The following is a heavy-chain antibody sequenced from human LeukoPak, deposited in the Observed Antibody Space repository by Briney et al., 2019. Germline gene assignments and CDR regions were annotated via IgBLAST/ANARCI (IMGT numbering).Heavy chain of an antibody. J-gene: IGHJ4*02. Sequence: GGSLRLSCAASGFTFSSYGMHWVRQAPGKGLEWVAVIWYDGSNKYYADSVKGRFTISRDNSKNTLYLQMNSLRAEDTAVYYCATLPQELNFDYWGQGTLVTVSS. D-gene: IGHD1-26*01. CDR3: ATLPQELNFDY. CDR2: IWYDGSNK. CDR1: GFTFSSYG. V-gene: IGHV3-33*01.